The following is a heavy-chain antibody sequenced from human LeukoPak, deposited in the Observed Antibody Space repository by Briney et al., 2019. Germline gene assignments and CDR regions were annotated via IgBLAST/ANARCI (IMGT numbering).Heavy chain of an antibody. CDR2: VFESGST. CDR1: GGSINNYY. Sequence: PSETLSLTRSVSGGSINNYYWSWIRQPPGKGLEWIGYVFESGSTNYNPSLKSRVTILVDRSKNRLSLKLNSVTAADTAVYYCARHPSAYTWFDPWGQGTLVTVSS. V-gene: IGHV4-59*08. J-gene: IGHJ5*02. CDR3: ARHPSAYTWFDP.